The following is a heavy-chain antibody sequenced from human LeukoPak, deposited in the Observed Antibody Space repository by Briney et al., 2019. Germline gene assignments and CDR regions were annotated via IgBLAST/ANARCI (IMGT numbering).Heavy chain of an antibody. D-gene: IGHD6-13*01. CDR3: AKQLVAGTFDY. Sequence: GRSLRLSCAASGFTFDDYAMHWVRQAPGKGLEWVSGISWNSGSIGYTDSVKGRFTISRDNAKNSLYLQMNSLRAEDTALYYCAKQLVAGTFDYWGQGTLVTVSS. J-gene: IGHJ4*02. CDR2: ISWNSGSI. CDR1: GFTFDDYA. V-gene: IGHV3-9*01.